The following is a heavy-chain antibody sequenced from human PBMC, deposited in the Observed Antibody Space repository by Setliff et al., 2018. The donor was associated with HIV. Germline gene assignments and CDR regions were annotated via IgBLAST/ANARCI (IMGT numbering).Heavy chain of an antibody. CDR3: ARQSDFWSGYYDGAFDI. Sequence: SETLSLTCAVFGGSFSAYYWGWIRQPPGKGLEWIGSIYYSGSTYYNPSLKSRVTISVDTSKNQFSLKLSSVTAADTAVYYCARQSDFWSGYYDGAFDIWGQGTMVTVSS. D-gene: IGHD3-3*01. CDR2: IYYSGST. CDR1: GGSFSAYY. V-gene: IGHV4-39*01. J-gene: IGHJ3*02.